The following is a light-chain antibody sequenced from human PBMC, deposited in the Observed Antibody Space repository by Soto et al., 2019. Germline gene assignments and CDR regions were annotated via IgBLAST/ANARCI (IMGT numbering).Light chain of an antibody. V-gene: IGLV1-47*01. J-gene: IGLJ2*01. CDR1: GSNIGSNF. Sequence: QSVLTQPPSASGTPGQRVSISCSGSGSNIGSNFVCWYQQLPGTAPKLLMYRNNQRPSGVPDRFSGSKSGTSASLAISGLRSEDEGDYYCATWDDTLIGVVFGGGTQLTVL. CDR2: RNN. CDR3: ATWDDTLIGVV.